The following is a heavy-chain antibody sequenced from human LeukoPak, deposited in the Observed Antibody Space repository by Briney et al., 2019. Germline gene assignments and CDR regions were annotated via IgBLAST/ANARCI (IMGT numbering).Heavy chain of an antibody. CDR2: ISGSGGST. D-gene: IGHD1-1*01. V-gene: IGHV3-23*01. Sequence: PGGSLRLSCAASGFTFSSYAMSWVRQAPGKGLEWVSAISGSGGSTYYADSVKGRFTISRDNSKNTLYLQMNSLRAEDTAVYYCAKPKLSAYNWNDDGWFDPWGQGTLVTVSS. J-gene: IGHJ5*02. CDR1: GFTFSSYA. CDR3: AKPKLSAYNWNDDGWFDP.